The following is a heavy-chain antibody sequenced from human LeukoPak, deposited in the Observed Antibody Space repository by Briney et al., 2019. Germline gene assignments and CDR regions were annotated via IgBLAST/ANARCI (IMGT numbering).Heavy chain of an antibody. J-gene: IGHJ4*02. CDR3: AKGYSGYDWSLVDY. CDR2: IRSKAYGGTT. V-gene: IGHV3-49*03. D-gene: IGHD5-12*01. Sequence: GGSLRLSCTASGFTFGDYAMSWFRQAPGKGLEWVGFIRSKAYGGTTEYAASVKGRFTISRDNSKNTLYLQMNSLRAEDTAVYYCAKGYSGYDWSLVDYWGQGTLVTVSS. CDR1: GFTFGDYA.